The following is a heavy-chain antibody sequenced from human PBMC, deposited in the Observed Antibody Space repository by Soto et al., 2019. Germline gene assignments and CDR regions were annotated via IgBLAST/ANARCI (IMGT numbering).Heavy chain of an antibody. V-gene: IGHV1-8*01. J-gene: IGHJ4*02. Sequence: ASVKVSCKASGYTFPSYDINWVRQTTEQGLEWMGWVNPNSGNTDYAQRFQGRVTMTRDFFINTVYMELSSLTSEDTADYYCARRAGGGKKFGLPFDFWPEGTLVTVSS. CDR1: GYTFPSYD. CDR3: ARRAGGGKKFGLPFDF. CDR2: VNPNSGNT. D-gene: IGHD3-10*01.